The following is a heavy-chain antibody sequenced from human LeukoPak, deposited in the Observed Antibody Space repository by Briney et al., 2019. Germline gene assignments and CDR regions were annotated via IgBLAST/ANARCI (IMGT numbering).Heavy chain of an antibody. CDR3: ARGRGGEGEDWFDP. D-gene: IGHD2-21*01. Sequence: PSETLSLTCTVSGGSISSGGYYWSWIRQHPGKGLEWIGYIYYSGSTYYNPSLKSRVTISVDTSKNQFSLKLSSVTAADTAVYYCARGRGGEGEDWFDPWGQGTLVTVSS. V-gene: IGHV4-31*03. J-gene: IGHJ5*02. CDR1: GGSISSGGYY. CDR2: IYYSGST.